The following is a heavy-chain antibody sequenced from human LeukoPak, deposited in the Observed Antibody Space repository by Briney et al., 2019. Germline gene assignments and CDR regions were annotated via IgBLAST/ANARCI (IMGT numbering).Heavy chain of an antibody. V-gene: IGHV3-7*01. J-gene: IGHJ4*02. CDR3: AGGGGYLIDY. D-gene: IGHD3-22*01. Sequence: GGSLRLSCTAYGFTFSSYWMNWVRQVPGKELEWVANIKSDGTEEHYLDSVKGRFTISRDNANNLLFLQMNNLRAEDTAVYYCAGGGGYLIDYWGQGTLVTVSS. CDR2: IKSDGTEE. CDR1: GFTFSSYW.